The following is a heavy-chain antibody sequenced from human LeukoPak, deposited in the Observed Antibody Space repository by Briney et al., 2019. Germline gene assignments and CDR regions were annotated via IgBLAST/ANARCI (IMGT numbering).Heavy chain of an antibody. D-gene: IGHD4-17*01. J-gene: IGHJ3*02. Sequence: GGSLRLSCAASGFSLGDHYMNWIRQAPGKGLEWLSYISSRGTTIYYVDSVKGRLTISRDIDKNSLFLQMDSLRVEDTAIYYCARSSLDYGDYIDAFDIWGQGTMVTVSS. CDR2: ISSRGTTI. CDR1: GFSLGDHY. CDR3: ARSSLDYGDYIDAFDI. V-gene: IGHV3-11*01.